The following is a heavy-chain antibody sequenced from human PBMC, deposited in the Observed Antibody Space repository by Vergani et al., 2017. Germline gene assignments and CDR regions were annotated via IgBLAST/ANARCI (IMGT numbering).Heavy chain of an antibody. CDR2: IAYDGSNK. J-gene: IGHJ3*02. CDR3: ELGLIPFDSSGSSYYYAFDI. CDR1: GFTFSSYG. D-gene: IGHD3-22*01. V-gene: IGHV3-30*03. Sequence: QVQLVESGGGVVQPGRSLRLSCAASGFTFSSYGMHWVRQAPGKGLEWVAVIAYDGSNKYYADSVKGRFTISIDNSKNTLYLQMNSLRAEDTAVYYCELGLIPFDSSGSSYYYAFDIWGQGTMVTVSS.